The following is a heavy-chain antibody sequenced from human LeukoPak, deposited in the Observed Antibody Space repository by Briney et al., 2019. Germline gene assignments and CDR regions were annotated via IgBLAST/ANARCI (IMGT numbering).Heavy chain of an antibody. D-gene: IGHD3-22*01. Sequence: GESLKISCKGSGYSFTSYWIGWVRQMPGKGLEWMGIIYPGDSDTRYSPSFQGQVTISADKSISTAYLQWSSLKASDTAMYYCARSVHYYDSSGRVWFDPWGQGTLVTVSS. CDR1: GYSFTSYW. J-gene: IGHJ5*02. V-gene: IGHV5-51*01. CDR2: IYPGDSDT. CDR3: ARSVHYYDSSGRVWFDP.